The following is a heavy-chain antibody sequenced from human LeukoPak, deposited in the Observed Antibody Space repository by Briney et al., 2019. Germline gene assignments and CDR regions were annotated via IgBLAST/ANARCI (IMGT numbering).Heavy chain of an antibody. CDR1: GFXFSSFG. Sequence: GGSLRLSCAASGFXFSSFGMHWVRQAPGKGLEWVAVIWYDGSNKYYADSVKGRFTISRDNSKNTVYLQMNSLRAEDTAVYYCAGAYCSSSSCYEDFDYWGQGTLVTVSS. J-gene: IGHJ4*02. V-gene: IGHV3-33*01. D-gene: IGHD2-2*01. CDR2: IWYDGSNK. CDR3: AGAYCSSSSCYEDFDY.